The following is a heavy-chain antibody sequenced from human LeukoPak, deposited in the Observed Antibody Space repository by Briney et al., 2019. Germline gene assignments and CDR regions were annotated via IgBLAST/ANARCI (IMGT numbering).Heavy chain of an antibody. J-gene: IGHJ4*02. D-gene: IGHD3-16*02. CDR3: VAGGSLFDY. CDR1: GFTFSSYA. V-gene: IGHV3-30*04. Sequence: GGSLRLSCAASGFTFSSYAMHWVRQAPGKGLEWVAVISYDGSNKYYADSVKGRFTISRDNSKNTLYLQMNSLRAEDTAVYYCVAGGSLFDYWGQGTLVTVSS. CDR2: ISYDGSNK.